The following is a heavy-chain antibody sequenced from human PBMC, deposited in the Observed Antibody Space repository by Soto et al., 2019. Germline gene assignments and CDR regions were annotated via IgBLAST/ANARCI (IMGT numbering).Heavy chain of an antibody. CDR3: ARLVVAGITYYFES. CDR2: IYWDDDN. CDR1: GFSLSSSGVG. Sequence: QITLKESGPTLVKPTQTLTLTCTFSGFSLSSSGVGVGWIRQPPGKALEWLTFIYWDDDNRYSPSLKSRLTITKATSKNQVVLTPPNMDPVDTATYCCARLVVAGITYYFESWGQGTLLTVSS. D-gene: IGHD1-7*01. V-gene: IGHV2-5*02. J-gene: IGHJ4*02.